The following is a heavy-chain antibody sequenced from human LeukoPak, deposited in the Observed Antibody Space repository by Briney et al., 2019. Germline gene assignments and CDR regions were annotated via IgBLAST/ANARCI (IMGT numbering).Heavy chain of an antibody. CDR3: ARRSFFDI. CDR1: GFTFSRYW. J-gene: IGHJ3*02. Sequence: GGSLRLSCAASGFTFSRYWMSWVRQAPGKGLEWVANVKQDGSEKYYVDSVKGRFTISRDNAKNTLYLQMNSLRAEDTAVYYCARRSFFDIWGQGTMVTVSS. CDR2: VKQDGSEK. V-gene: IGHV3-7*01.